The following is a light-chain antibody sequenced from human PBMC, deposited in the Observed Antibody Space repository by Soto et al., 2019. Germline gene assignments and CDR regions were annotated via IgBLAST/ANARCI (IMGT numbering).Light chain of an antibody. J-gene: IGLJ1*01. CDR3: QSFDNSLRGFYV. Sequence: QSVLTQPPSVSGAPGQRVTISCTGSSSNIGAGYDVHWYQQLPGRAPKLLIYDNKNRPSGVPDRFSGSNSGTSASLAITGLQAEDEADYYCQSFDNSLRGFYVFGTGTKLTVL. V-gene: IGLV1-40*01. CDR1: SSNIGAGYD. CDR2: DNK.